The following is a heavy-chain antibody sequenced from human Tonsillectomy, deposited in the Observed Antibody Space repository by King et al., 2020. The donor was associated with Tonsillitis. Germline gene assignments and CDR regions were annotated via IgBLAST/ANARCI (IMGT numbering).Heavy chain of an antibody. CDR3: ARGTKAWFGDDALGY. CDR2: ISTYNGNS. Sequence: QLVQSGAEVKKPGASVKVSCKASGYTFTSYGITWVRQAPGQGLEWMGWISTYNGNSNYAQRLQGRVTMTTDTSTTTAYMELRSLRSDDTAVYYCARGTKAWFGDDALGYWGQGTLVTVSS. CDR1: GYTFTSYG. D-gene: IGHD3-10*01. J-gene: IGHJ4*02. V-gene: IGHV1-18*01.